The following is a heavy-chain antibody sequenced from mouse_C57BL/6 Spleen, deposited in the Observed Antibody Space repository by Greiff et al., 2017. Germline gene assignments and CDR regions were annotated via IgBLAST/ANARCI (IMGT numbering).Heavy chain of an antibody. Sequence: LQRSGPGLVKPSQSLPLTCPVTGSSIPGGNYGNWIRQFPGNKREWRGYISNDGSNNYNPSLKNRISITRDTSKNQFFLKLNSVTTEYTATYYCARCDYGGYYFDYWGQGTTLTVSS. CDR2: ISNDGSN. CDR1: GSSIPGGNY. V-gene: IGHV3-6*01. CDR3: ARCDYGGYYFDY. J-gene: IGHJ2*01. D-gene: IGHD2-4*01.